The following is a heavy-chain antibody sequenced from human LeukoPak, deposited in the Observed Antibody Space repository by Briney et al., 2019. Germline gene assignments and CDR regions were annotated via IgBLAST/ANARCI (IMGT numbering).Heavy chain of an antibody. D-gene: IGHD5-18*01. CDR2: IYYSGST. CDR1: GGSISSYY. CDR3: ARSWIQHWFDP. V-gene: IGHV4-59*01. Sequence: SETLSLTCTVSGGSISSYYWSWIRQPPGKGLEWIGYIYYSGSTNYIPSLKSRVTISVDTSKNQFSLKLSSVTAADTAVYYCARSWIQHWFDPWGQGTLVTVSS. J-gene: IGHJ5*02.